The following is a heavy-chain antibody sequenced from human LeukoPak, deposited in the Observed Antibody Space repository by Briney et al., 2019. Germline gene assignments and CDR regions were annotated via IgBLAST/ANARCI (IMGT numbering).Heavy chain of an antibody. V-gene: IGHV3-23*01. J-gene: IGHJ4*02. CDR3: AKDRSYAFGF. D-gene: IGHD3-10*01. Sequence: GGSLRLSCAASGFSFSTYAMSWVRQGPGKGLEWVSALSGSGGSTYYADSVKGRFTISRDNSKNTLYLQMNSLRAEDTAVYYCAKDRSYAFGFWGQGTLVTVSS. CDR2: LSGSGGST. CDR1: GFSFSTYA.